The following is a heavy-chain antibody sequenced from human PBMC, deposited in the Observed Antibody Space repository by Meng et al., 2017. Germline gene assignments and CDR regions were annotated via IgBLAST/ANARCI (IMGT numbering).Heavy chain of an antibody. V-gene: IGHV4-34*01. Sequence: QLTQWGTGLLNPAEPLPLTCVVYGGSFSGHYRSWIRQPPGKGLEWIGEINHRGSTNYNPSLKSRVTISVDTSKNQFSLKLSSVTAADTAVYYCARVPTYYYDSSGYYLFDYWGQGTLVTVSS. J-gene: IGHJ4*02. CDR3: ARVPTYYYDSSGYYLFDY. CDR1: GGSFSGHY. CDR2: INHRGST. D-gene: IGHD3-22*01.